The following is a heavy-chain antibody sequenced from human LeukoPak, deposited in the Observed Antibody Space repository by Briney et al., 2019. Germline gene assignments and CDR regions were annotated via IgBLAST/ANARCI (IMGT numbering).Heavy chain of an antibody. J-gene: IGHJ6*03. CDR1: GFTFSSYA. D-gene: IGHD6-6*01. CDR2: ISYDGSNK. Sequence: GGSLRLSCAASGFTFSSYAMHWVRQAPGKGLEWVAVISYDGSNKYYADSVKGRFTISRDNSKNTLYLQMNSLRAEDTAVYYCARAGTAARYYYYYMDVWGKGTTVTVSS. V-gene: IGHV3-30*04. CDR3: ARAGTAARYYYYYMDV.